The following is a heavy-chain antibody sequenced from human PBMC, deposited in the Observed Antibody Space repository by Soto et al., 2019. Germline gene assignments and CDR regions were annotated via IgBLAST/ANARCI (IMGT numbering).Heavy chain of an antibody. CDR2: IYHSGST. J-gene: IGHJ4*02. CDR1: GGSISSGGYS. CDR3: ASGLVTTLHS. D-gene: IGHD4-17*01. Sequence: QLQLQESGSGLVKPSQTLSLTCAVSGGSISSGGYSWSWIRQPPGKGLEWIGYIYHSGSTYYNPCRKRRVTISVDRSKNQFSLKLSSVTAADTAVYYCASGLVTTLHSWGQGTLVTVSS. V-gene: IGHV4-30-2*01.